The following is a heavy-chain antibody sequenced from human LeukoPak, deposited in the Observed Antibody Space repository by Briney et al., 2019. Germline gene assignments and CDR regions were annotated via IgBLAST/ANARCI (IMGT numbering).Heavy chain of an antibody. CDR3: ARQGVHDYYYYYMDV. CDR1: GYTFTSYG. D-gene: IGHD3-10*01. CDR2: ISAYNGNT. Sequence: ASVKVSCKASGYTFTSYGISWVRQAPGQGLEWMGWISAYNGNTNYAQKLQGRVTMTTDTSTSTAYMELRSLGSDDTAVYYCARQGVHDYYYYYMDVWGKGTTVTVSS. J-gene: IGHJ6*03. V-gene: IGHV1-18*01.